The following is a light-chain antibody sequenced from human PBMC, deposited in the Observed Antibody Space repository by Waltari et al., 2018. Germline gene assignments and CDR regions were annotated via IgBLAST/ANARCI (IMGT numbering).Light chain of an antibody. CDR1: QGISDF. CDR3: QLLNSSQWT. Sequence: IQLTQSPSSLSASVGDRVTITCRASQGISDFLAWYQQKPGKAPKLLIYAASTLQSGVPSRCSGSGSGTDFTLTITSLQPEDFATYYCQLLNSSQWTFGQGTKVEIK. CDR2: AAS. V-gene: IGKV1-9*01. J-gene: IGKJ1*01.